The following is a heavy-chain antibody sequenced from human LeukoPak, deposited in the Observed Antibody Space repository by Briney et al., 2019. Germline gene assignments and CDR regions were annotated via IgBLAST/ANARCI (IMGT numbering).Heavy chain of an antibody. CDR2: ISWNSGNI. V-gene: IGHV3-9*03. D-gene: IGHD2-15*01. Sequence: GGSLRLSCAASGFTFDDYAMHWVRQAPGKGLEWVSGISWNSGNIGYGDSVKGRFTISRDNAKNSLYLQMNSLRAEDMALYYCANSMGGGLGGALDIWGQGTMVTVSS. CDR1: GFTFDDYA. J-gene: IGHJ3*02. CDR3: ANSMGGGLGGALDI.